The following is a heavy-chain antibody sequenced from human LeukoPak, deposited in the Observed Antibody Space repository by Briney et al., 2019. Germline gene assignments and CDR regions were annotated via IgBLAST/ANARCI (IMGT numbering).Heavy chain of an antibody. J-gene: IGHJ5*02. Sequence: SVNVSCKACGGTFISYAISWVRQAPGQGLEWMGRIIPILGIANYAQKFQGRVTITADKSKSTAYVELSSLRSEDTGVYYCARDVCIDVTIFGVVGVDWFDPWGQGTLVTVSS. V-gene: IGHV1-69*04. CDR1: GGTFISYA. CDR2: IIPILGIA. CDR3: ARDVCIDVTIFGVVGVDWFDP. D-gene: IGHD3-3*01.